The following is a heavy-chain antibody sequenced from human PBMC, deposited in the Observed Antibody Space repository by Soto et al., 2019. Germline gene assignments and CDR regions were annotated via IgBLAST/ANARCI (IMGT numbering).Heavy chain of an antibody. CDR2: IILTSGTA. CDR3: AGVSYLDFWTGYYPTDY. J-gene: IGHJ4*02. CDR1: GGSFSSYA. D-gene: IGHD3-3*01. Sequence: QVQLVQSGAEVKKPGSLVKVSCKASGGSFSSYAMSWVRQAPGQGLEWMGGIILTSGTANYAQKFQGRVTITADESTSTAYMELSSLRSEDTAVYYCAGVSYLDFWTGYYPTDYWGQGTLVAVSS. V-gene: IGHV1-69*01.